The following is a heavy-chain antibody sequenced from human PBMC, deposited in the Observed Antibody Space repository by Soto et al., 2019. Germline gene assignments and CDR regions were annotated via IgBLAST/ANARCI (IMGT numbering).Heavy chain of an antibody. CDR1: GFTFSSYA. J-gene: IGHJ5*02. Sequence: GGSLRLSCAASGFTFSSYAMNWVRQAPGKRLEWVSTISGSGDTTYYADSVKGRFTISRDNSKNTLYLQMNSLRAEDTAVYYSAKAGGQHVALPPNWFDPWGQGTPVTVSS. V-gene: IGHV3-23*01. CDR2: ISGSGDTT. CDR3: AKAGGQHVALPPNWFDP. D-gene: IGHD5-12*01.